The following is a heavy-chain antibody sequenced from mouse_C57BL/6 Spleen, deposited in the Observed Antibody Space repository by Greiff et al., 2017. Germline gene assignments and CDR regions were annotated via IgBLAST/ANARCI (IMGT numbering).Heavy chain of an antibody. CDR1: GYTFTSYW. D-gene: IGHD1-1*01. J-gene: IGHJ2*01. CDR3: ARTLSTVVAPIDY. Sequence: VQLQQPGAELVRPGSSVKLSCKASGYTFTSYWMDWVKQRPGQGLEWIGNIYPSDSETHYNQKFKDKATLTVDKSSSTAYMQLSSLTSEDSAVYYCARTLSTVVAPIDYWGKGTTLTVSS. CDR2: IYPSDSET. V-gene: IGHV1-61*01.